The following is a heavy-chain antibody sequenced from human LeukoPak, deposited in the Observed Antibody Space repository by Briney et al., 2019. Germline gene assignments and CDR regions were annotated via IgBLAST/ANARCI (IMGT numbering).Heavy chain of an antibody. Sequence: GGSLRLTCAASGFTLSNYSMNWVRQAPGKGLEWVAFISSSSSYIFYADSLKGRFTISRDNAKNSLYLQMNSLRADDTAVYYCARDLAYGDDGLWGQGTLVTVSS. D-gene: IGHD4-17*01. V-gene: IGHV3-21*01. CDR2: ISSSSSYI. J-gene: IGHJ4*02. CDR1: GFTLSNYS. CDR3: ARDLAYGDDGL.